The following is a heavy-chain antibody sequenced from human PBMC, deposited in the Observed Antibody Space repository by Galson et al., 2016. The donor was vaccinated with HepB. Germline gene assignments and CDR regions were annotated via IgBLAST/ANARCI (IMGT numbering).Heavy chain of an antibody. Sequence: SLRLSCAAPGFTFTSHWMHWVRQAPGKGLEWVANINQGGGEKYYVDSVKGRFTISRDNSKNSLYLQMNSLRAEDTAVYYCANHRGWGQGTLVTVSS. V-gene: IGHV3-7*03. CDR3: ANHRG. CDR2: INQGGGEK. J-gene: IGHJ4*02. CDR1: GFTFTSHW. D-gene: IGHD1-14*01.